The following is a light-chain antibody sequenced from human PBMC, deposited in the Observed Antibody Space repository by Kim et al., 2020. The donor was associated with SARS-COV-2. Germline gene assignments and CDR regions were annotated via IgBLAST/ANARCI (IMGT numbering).Light chain of an antibody. J-gene: IGKJ3*01. Sequence: SVGDRVTITCQASQDISNYLNWYQQKPGKDPKYLIYDASNLETGVPSRFSGSGSGTDFTFTISSLQPEDIATYYCQQYDNLPLFIFGPGTKVDIK. CDR3: QQYDNLPLFI. CDR1: QDISNY. CDR2: DAS. V-gene: IGKV1-33*01.